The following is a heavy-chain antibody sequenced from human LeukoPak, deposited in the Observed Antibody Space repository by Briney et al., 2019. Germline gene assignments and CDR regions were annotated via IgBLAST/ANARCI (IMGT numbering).Heavy chain of an antibody. J-gene: IGHJ4*02. Sequence: GGSLRLSRAASGFTFSSYWMSWVRQAPGKGLEWVAIINQDGGEKYYVDSVKGRFTISRDNAKNSVYLQMNGLRAEDTAVYHCATGRSCTTCYLPDYWGQGTLVTVSS. CDR3: ATGRSCTTCYLPDY. D-gene: IGHD2-2*01. CDR2: INQDGGEK. V-gene: IGHV3-7*01. CDR1: GFTFSSYW.